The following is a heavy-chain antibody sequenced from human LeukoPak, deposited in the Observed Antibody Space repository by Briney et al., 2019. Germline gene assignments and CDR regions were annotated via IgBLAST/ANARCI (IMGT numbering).Heavy chain of an antibody. J-gene: IGHJ4*02. CDR1: GGSINSHY. CDR2: IYYTGRN. CDR3: VRRDPGWNYFDY. V-gene: IGHV4-59*08. Sequence: SETLSLTCAVSGGSINSHYWSWMRQPPGKGLEWIGDIYYTGRNNYNPSLKSRVTISLDPSKNHLSLNLTSVLAADTAIYYCVRRDPGWNYFDYWGQGILVTVSS. D-gene: IGHD6-19*01.